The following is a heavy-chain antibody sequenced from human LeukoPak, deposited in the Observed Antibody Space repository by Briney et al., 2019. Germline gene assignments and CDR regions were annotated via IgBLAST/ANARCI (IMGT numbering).Heavy chain of an antibody. CDR3: AREIFGSGSYPDY. Sequence: PGSPLTLSCAPSGLSFSTYAMHCARHAPGKALEGGALIWHDASHTFYTDSVKGRFTISRDNSKNTVYLQMNSLGGEDTAVYYCAREIFGSGSYPDYWGQGTLVTVSS. J-gene: IGHJ4*02. V-gene: IGHV3-33*01. CDR2: IWHDASHT. D-gene: IGHD3-10*01. CDR1: GLSFSTYA.